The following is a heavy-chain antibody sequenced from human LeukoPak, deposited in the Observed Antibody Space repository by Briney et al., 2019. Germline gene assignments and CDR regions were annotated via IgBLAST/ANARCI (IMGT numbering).Heavy chain of an antibody. CDR2: IRSKAYGGTT. CDR1: GFTFRSYA. V-gene: IGHV3-49*03. CDR3: TRPYCSSTSCPSLY. D-gene: IGHD2-2*01. Sequence: GGSLRLSCAASGFTFRSYALSWFRQAPGKGLEWVGFIRSKAYGGTTEYAASVKGRFTISRDDSKSIAYLQMNSLKTEDTAVYYCTRPYCSSTSCPSLYWGQGTLVTVSS. J-gene: IGHJ4*02.